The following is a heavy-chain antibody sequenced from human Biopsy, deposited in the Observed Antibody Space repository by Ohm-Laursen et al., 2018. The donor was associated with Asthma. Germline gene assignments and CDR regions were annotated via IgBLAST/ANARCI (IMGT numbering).Heavy chain of an antibody. CDR2: INHSGST. CDR3: ARSAKTIFGVVMGSYYYGMDV. V-gene: IGHV4-34*01. J-gene: IGHJ6*02. CDR1: GGSFSGYY. D-gene: IGHD3-3*01. Sequence: TLSLTCAVYGGSFSGYYWSWIRQPPGKGLEWIGEINHSGSTNYNPSLKGRVTISVDTSKNQFSLKLSSVTAADTAVHYCARSAKTIFGVVMGSYYYGMDVWGQGTTVTVSS.